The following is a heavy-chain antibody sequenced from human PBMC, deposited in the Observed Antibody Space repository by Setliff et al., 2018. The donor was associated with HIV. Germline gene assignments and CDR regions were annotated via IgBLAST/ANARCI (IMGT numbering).Heavy chain of an antibody. J-gene: IGHJ5*01. CDR3: ARDRVPKRGYTYREPDFDS. V-gene: IGHV1-3*04. D-gene: IGHD5-12*01. Sequence: ASVKVSCKASGYSFASHSLHWVRQAPGQGLEWMGWINTGNGNTKYSQKFQDRATITRDTSANTGYMELSGLRSEDTAVYYCARDRVPKRGYTYREPDFDSWGQGTLVTVSS. CDR2: INTGNGNT. CDR1: GYSFASHS.